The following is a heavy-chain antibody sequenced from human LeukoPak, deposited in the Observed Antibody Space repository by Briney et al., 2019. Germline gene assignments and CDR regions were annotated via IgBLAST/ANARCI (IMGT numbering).Heavy chain of an antibody. CDR3: ARGRYGVGASDAFDI. J-gene: IGHJ3*02. CDR1: GGSINSGANY. Sequence: PSETLSLTCTVSGGSINSGANYWAWISQPPGKGLEWIGSLYYTGSSYYNPSLQTRVTISVDTSKNQFSLKLSSVTAADTAVYYCARGRYGVGASDAFDIWGQGTMVTVSS. D-gene: IGHD1-26*01. V-gene: IGHV4-39*07. CDR2: LYYTGSS.